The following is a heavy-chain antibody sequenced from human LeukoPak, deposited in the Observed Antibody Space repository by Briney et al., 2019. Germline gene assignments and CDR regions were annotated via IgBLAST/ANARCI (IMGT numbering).Heavy chain of an antibody. CDR3: ARTLLWFGELRTYYYFYMDV. D-gene: IGHD3-10*01. CDR2: IDWDDDK. CDR1: GFSLTTSGMC. J-gene: IGHJ6*03. Sequence: SGPALVKPTQTLTLTCTFSGFSLTTSGMCVSWIRQPPGKALEWLARIDWDDDKYYSTSLKTRLTISKDTSKNQVVLTMTNMDPVDTATYYCARTLLWFGELRTYYYFYMDVWGKGTTVTISS. V-gene: IGHV2-70*11.